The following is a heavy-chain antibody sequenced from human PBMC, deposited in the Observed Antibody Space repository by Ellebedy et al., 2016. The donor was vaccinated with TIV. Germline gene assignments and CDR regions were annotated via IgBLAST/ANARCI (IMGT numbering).Heavy chain of an antibody. D-gene: IGHD2-15*01. CDR1: GFIFSSHA. CDR3: ARGLRYYSAGTYYPSQYYYYGMDV. Sequence: GESLKISXAASGFIFSSHAKLWVRQAPGKGLEWVANIKQDGSERYYVDSVKGRFSISRDDAKTSLYLQMNSLRAEDTAVYYCARGLRYYSAGTYYPSQYYYYGMDVWGQGTTVTVSS. CDR2: IKQDGSER. V-gene: IGHV3-7*01. J-gene: IGHJ6*02.